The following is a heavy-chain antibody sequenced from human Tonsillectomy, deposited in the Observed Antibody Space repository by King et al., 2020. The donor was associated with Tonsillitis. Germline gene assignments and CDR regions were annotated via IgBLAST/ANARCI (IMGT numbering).Heavy chain of an antibody. CDR1: GGSISSGDYY. V-gene: IGHV4-30-4*01. Sequence: QLQESGPGLVKPSQTLSLTCTVSGGSISSGDYYWSWIRQPPGKCLEWIGYIYYSGSTYYNPSLKSRGTISVDTSKNQFSLKLSSVTAADTAVYYCAREVVAATGFDPWGQGTLVTVSS. CDR2: IYYSGST. D-gene: IGHD2-15*01. J-gene: IGHJ5*02. CDR3: AREVVAATGFDP.